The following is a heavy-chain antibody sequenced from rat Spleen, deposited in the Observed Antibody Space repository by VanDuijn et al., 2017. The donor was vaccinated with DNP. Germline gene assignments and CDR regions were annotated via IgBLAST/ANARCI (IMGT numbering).Heavy chain of an antibody. Sequence: EVQLVESGGGLVQPGRSLKLSCAASGFTFSDYNMAWVRQTPTKGLEWVAYINYDGGGTYYGVSVEGRFTISRDDAKTTLFLQMNSLRSEDTATYFCARGSGSYYWYFDFWGPGTMVTVSS. CDR1: GFTFSDYN. D-gene: IGHD5-1*01. CDR3: ARGSGSYYWYFDF. J-gene: IGHJ1*01. CDR2: INYDGGGT. V-gene: IGHV5-7*01.